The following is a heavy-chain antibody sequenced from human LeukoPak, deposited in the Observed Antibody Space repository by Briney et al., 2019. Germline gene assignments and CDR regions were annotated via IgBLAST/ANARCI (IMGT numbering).Heavy chain of an antibody. V-gene: IGHV1-2*02. D-gene: IGHD4-17*01. Sequence: ASVKVSCKASGYTFTGYYMHWVRQAPGQGLEWMGWINPNSGGTNYAQKFQGRVTMTRDMSTSTVYMELSSLRSEDTAVYYCARRPPPYDYGDKGVTYYFDYWGQGTLVTVSS. CDR3: ARRPPPYDYGDKGVTYYFDY. J-gene: IGHJ4*02. CDR2: INPNSGGT. CDR1: GYTFTGYY.